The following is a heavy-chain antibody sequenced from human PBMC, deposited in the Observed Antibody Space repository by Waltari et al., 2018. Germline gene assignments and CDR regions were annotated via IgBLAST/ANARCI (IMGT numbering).Heavy chain of an antibody. V-gene: IGHV1-24*01. CDR1: GYTFTGYY. D-gene: IGHD3-22*01. Sequence: QVQLVQSGAEVKKPGASVKVSCKASGYTFTGYYMHWVRQAHGKGLEWMGGFDPEDGETIYSQKSQGRGTMTEDTSTDTAYMELSSLRSEDTAVYYCATVSYYDSSGYRMFVYWGQGTLVTVSS. CDR3: ATVSYYDSSGYRMFVY. J-gene: IGHJ4*02. CDR2: FDPEDGET.